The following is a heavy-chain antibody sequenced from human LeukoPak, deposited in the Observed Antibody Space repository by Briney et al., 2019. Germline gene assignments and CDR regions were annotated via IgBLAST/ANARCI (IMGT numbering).Heavy chain of an antibody. Sequence: GESLKISCKGTGFTFTSYWIGWVRQMPGKGLEWMGTIYPGDSDTRYNPSFQGQVTISADKSISTAYLQWSSLKASDTAMYYCARSSSFDIWGQGTMVTVSS. D-gene: IGHD2-2*01. CDR2: IYPGDSDT. CDR1: GFTFTSYW. CDR3: ARSSSFDI. V-gene: IGHV5-51*01. J-gene: IGHJ3*02.